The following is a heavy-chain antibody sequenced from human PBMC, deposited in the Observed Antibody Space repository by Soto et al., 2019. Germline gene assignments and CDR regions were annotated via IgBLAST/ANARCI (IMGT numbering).Heavy chain of an antibody. CDR2: INPNSGIT. CDR3: ARSRGAAAAINWFDP. V-gene: IGHV1-46*03. D-gene: IGHD6-13*01. CDR1: GYRFTSYY. Sequence: ASVKVSCKASGYRFTSYYMHWVRQAPGQGLEWMGIINPNSGITNYAQNFQGRVTMTRDTSTSTVYMELSSLKSEDTAVYYCARSRGAAAAINWFDPWGQGTLVTVS. J-gene: IGHJ5*02.